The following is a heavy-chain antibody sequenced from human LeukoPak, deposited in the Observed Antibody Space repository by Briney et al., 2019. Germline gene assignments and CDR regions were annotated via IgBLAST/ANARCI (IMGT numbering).Heavy chain of an antibody. D-gene: IGHD3-10*01. Sequence: ASVKGSCKAPGYKFTDYGVNWVRQAPGQGLEWMGWVSGIDGNTKYARNLQGRVTMTRDTSTSTAFMELRSLTSDDTAIYYCARPGSDRARGWGYFDSWGKGTLVTVSS. CDR2: VSGIDGNT. CDR1: GYKFTDYG. CDR3: ARPGSDRARGWGYFDS. V-gene: IGHV1-18*01. J-gene: IGHJ4*02.